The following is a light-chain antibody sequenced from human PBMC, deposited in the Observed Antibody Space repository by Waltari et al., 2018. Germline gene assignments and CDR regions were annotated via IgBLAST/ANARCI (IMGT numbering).Light chain of an antibody. CDR2: GAS. CDR1: QSVSSSY. J-gene: IGKJ1*01. V-gene: IGKV3-20*01. Sequence: EIVLTQSPGTLSLSPGERATLSCRASQSVSSSYLAWYQQKPGQAPRLLINGASSRATVIPDRFSGSGSGTDFTLTISRLEPEDFAGYYCQQYGSSPRTFGQGTKVEIK. CDR3: QQYGSSPRT.